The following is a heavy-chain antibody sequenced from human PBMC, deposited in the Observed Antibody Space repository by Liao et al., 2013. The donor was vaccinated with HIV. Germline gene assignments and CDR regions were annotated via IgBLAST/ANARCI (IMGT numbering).Heavy chain of an antibody. J-gene: IGHJ6*03. Sequence: QVQLHESGPGLVKPSQTLSLTCAVSGVSISSSHYSWSWTRQPAGKGLEWIGRIYPSGSTNYNPSLKSRVTMSVDTSKNQFSLRLGSVTAADTAVYYCAKDVAAAGTGYMDVWGKGTTVTVSS. CDR1: GVSISSSHYS. D-gene: IGHD6-13*01. CDR2: IYPSGST. CDR3: AKDVAAAGTGYMDV. V-gene: IGHV4-61*02.